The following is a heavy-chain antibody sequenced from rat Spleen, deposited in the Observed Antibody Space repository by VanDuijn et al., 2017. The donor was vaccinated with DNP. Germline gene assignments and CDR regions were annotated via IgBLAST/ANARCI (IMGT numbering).Heavy chain of an antibody. CDR1: GFSFSDYD. V-gene: IGHV5-7*01. Sequence: EVQLVESGGGLVQPGRSLKLSCAASGFSFSDYDMAWFRQAPTKGLEWVTTIHSDGSSTYYRDSVRGRFTVSRDNAKSTLYLQMDSLRSEDTATYYCARHRLYHNLFDYGYQGVMVTVSS. CDR3: ARHRLYHNLFDY. CDR2: IHSDGSST. D-gene: IGHD1-2*01. J-gene: IGHJ2*01.